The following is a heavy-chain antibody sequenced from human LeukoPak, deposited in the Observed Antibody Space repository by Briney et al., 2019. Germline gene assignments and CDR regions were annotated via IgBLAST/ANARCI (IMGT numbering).Heavy chain of an antibody. J-gene: IGHJ3*02. CDR3: ARVLKGGFDAFDI. Sequence: SLRISCAGSGFTFDGYAMAWVRETPGKGLGGGSGISWNSGSIGYADSVKGRFTISRDNAKNALYLQMNSLRAEDTAVYYCARVLKGGFDAFDIRGQGTMVTVSS. CDR2: ISWNSGSI. CDR1: GFTFDGYA. V-gene: IGHV3-9*01. D-gene: IGHD4/OR15-4a*01.